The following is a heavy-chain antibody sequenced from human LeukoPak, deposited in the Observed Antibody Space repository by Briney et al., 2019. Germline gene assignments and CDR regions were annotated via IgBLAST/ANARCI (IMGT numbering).Heavy chain of an antibody. D-gene: IGHD6-19*01. CDR2: ISGSGGST. CDR1: GFTFSSYA. J-gene: IGHJ4*02. V-gene: IGHV3-23*01. Sequence: GGSLRLSCAASGFTFSSYAMSWVRQAPGKGLEWVSAISGSGGSTYYADSVKGRFTISRDNSKNTLYLQMNSLRAEDTAVYYCAKEGRRMGKARYSSGWEPDYWGQGTLVTVSS. CDR3: AKEGRRMGKARYSSGWEPDY.